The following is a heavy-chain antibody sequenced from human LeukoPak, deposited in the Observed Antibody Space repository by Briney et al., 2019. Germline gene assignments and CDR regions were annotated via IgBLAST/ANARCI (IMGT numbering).Heavy chain of an antibody. CDR3: ARGTQSYYGMDV. J-gene: IGHJ6*02. CDR2: ISSSSSYK. V-gene: IGHV3-21*01. CDR1: GFTFSSCT. Sequence: GGSLRLSCAASGFTFSSCTLNWVRQAPGKGLEWVSSISSSSSYKYYADSVKGQFTISRDNAKNSLYLQMNSLRAEDTAVYYCARGTQSYYGMDVWGQGTTVTVSS.